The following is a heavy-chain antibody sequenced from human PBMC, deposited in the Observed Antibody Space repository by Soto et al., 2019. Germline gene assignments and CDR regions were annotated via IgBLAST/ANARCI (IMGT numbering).Heavy chain of an antibody. J-gene: IGHJ1*01. CDR1: GFSFSGYA. Sequence: GGSLRLSCVVSGFSFSGYAIHWARQAPGKGLEWVALISPDGSNEYYSDFARGRFTISRDNSQNTVYLQMSSLRPEDAARYFCARENSREAARLFQHWGHGTLVTVSS. V-gene: IGHV3-30-3*01. CDR2: ISPDGSNE. D-gene: IGHD6-6*01. CDR3: ARENSREAARLFQH.